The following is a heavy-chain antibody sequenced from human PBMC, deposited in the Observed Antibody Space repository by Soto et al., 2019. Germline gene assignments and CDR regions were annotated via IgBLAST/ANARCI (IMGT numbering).Heavy chain of an antibody. D-gene: IGHD6-6*01. J-gene: IGHJ6*02. Sequence: SQTLSLTCAISGDSVSSNSAAWNWIRQSPSRGLEWLGRTYYRSKWYNDYAVSVKSRITINPDTSKNQFSLQLNSVTPEDTAVYYCARAARAALTAPYYYYGMDVWGQGTTVTVSS. V-gene: IGHV6-1*01. CDR1: GDSVSSNSAA. CDR2: TYYRSKWYN. CDR3: ARAARAALTAPYYYYGMDV.